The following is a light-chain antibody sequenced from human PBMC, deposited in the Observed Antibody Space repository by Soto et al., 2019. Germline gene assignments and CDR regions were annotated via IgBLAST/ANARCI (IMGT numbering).Light chain of an antibody. V-gene: IGKV3-20*01. CDR1: QSVSSSY. CDR2: GAS. J-gene: IGKJ1*01. CDR3: QQYGSSPRT. Sequence: EIVLTQSPGTLALSPGEIATLSCRASQSVSSSYLAWYQHKPGQAPRLLLYGASRRATGIPDRFSGSGSETDFTLTISRLEPVDVACSYCQQYGSSPRTFGQGPMVGIK.